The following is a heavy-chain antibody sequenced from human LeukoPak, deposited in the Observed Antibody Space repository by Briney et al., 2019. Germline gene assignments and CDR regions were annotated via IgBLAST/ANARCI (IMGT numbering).Heavy chain of an antibody. V-gene: IGHV6-1*01. CDR3: ARELLQQQLVYNWFDP. J-gene: IGHJ5*02. CDR2: TYYRSKWYN. CDR1: GDSVSSNSTA. Sequence: SQTLSLTCAISGDSVSSNSTAWNWISQSPSRGLEWLGRTYYRSKWYNDYAVSVKSRITINPDTSKNQFSLQLNSVTPEDTAVYYCARELLQQQLVYNWFDPWGQGTLVTVSS. D-gene: IGHD6-13*01.